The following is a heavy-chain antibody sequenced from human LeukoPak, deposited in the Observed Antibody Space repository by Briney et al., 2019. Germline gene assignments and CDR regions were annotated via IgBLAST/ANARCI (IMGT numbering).Heavy chain of an antibody. V-gene: IGHV4-61*02. Sequence: SETLSLTCTVSGGSISSGSYYWSWIRQPAGKGLEWIGRIYTSGSTNYNPSLKSRVTISVDTSKNQFSLKLSSVTAADTAVYYCARMSDTAMVNFGYWGQGTLVTVSS. CDR1: GGSISSGSYY. D-gene: IGHD5-18*01. J-gene: IGHJ4*02. CDR3: ARMSDTAMVNFGY. CDR2: IYTSGST.